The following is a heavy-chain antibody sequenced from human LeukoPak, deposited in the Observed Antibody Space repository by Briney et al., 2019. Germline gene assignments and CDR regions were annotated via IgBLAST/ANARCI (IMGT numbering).Heavy chain of an antibody. J-gene: IGHJ1*01. D-gene: IGHD6-13*01. V-gene: IGHV3-7*01. Sequence: GGSLRLSCAASGFTFSIYWMTGVRQAPGKGLEWVANIEPYGSEKYYVDSVKGRFTIYRDNTKNSLFLQMNSLRAEDTAVYYCARIGSTWYVLSEHWGQGTLVTVSS. CDR3: ARIGSTWYVLSEH. CDR2: IEPYGSEK. CDR1: GFTFSIYW.